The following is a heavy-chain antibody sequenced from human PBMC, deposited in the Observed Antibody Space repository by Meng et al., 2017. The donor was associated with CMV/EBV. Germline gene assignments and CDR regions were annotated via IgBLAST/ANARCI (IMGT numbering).Heavy chain of an antibody. Sequence: VQVHRWGAGLLKPSETLSLTCAVYGGSFSGYYWSWIRQPPGKGLEWIGEINHSGSTNYNPSLKSRVTISVDTSKNQFSLKLSSVTAADTAVYYCASSLTYPDYWGQGTLVTVSS. CDR1: GGSFSGYY. CDR2: INHSGST. CDR3: ASSLTYPDY. V-gene: IGHV4-34*01. J-gene: IGHJ4*02. D-gene: IGHD2-15*01.